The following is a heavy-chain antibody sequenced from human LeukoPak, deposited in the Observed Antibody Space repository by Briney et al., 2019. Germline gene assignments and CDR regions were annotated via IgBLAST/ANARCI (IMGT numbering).Heavy chain of an antibody. D-gene: IGHD4-23*01. CDR1: GFTFSNYD. V-gene: IGHV3-33*01. J-gene: IGHJ3*02. Sequence: PGGSLRLSCAASGFTFSNYDMHWVRQAPGKGLEWVAVIWYDGSNKHYADSVKGRFTISGDNSKNTLYLQMNSLRAEDTAVYYCARDDYGGKLDIWGQGTVVTVSS. CDR3: ARDDYGGKLDI. CDR2: IWYDGSNK.